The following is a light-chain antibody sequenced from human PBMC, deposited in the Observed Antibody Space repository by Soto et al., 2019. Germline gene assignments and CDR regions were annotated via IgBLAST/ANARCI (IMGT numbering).Light chain of an antibody. CDR1: QVIRND. J-gene: IGKJ1*01. Sequence: AIQMTQSPSSLSSSVGYRFTISCLASQVIRNDLAWYHQKPGKAPKLLIFAASNLQSGVPSRFSGSGSGTDFTLTISRLQPEDFATYYCLQLYNFSWTFGQGTKVDIK. CDR3: LQLYNFSWT. V-gene: IGKV1-6*01. CDR2: AAS.